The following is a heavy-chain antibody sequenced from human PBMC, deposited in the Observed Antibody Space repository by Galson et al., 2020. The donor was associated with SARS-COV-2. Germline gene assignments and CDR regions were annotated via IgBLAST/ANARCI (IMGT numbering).Heavy chain of an antibody. CDR3: ARDAVRFLEWSSLYYGMDV. Sequence: PSLTSRVTISVDTSKNQFSLKLSSVTAADTAVYYCARDAVRFLEWSSLYYGMDVWGQGTTVTVSS. J-gene: IGHJ6*02. D-gene: IGHD3-3*01. V-gene: IGHV4-61*02.